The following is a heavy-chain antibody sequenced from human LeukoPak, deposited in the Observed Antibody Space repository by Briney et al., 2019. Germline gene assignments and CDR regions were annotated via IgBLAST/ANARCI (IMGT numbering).Heavy chain of an antibody. CDR3: ARGRYDFWSGYSKTGNFNFDY. J-gene: IGHJ4*02. CDR1: GYTFTSYD. V-gene: IGHV1-8*01. Sequence: ASVKVSCKASGYTFTSYDINWVRQATGQGREWMGWMNPNRGNTGYAQKFQGRVTKTRNTSISTAYMELSSLRSEATAVYYCARGRYDFWSGYSKTGNFNFDYWGQGTLVTVSS. CDR2: MNPNRGNT. D-gene: IGHD3-3*01.